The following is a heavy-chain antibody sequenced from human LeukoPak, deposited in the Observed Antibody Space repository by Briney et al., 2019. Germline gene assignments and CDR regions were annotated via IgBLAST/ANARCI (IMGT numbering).Heavy chain of an antibody. V-gene: IGHV4-59*12. J-gene: IGHJ4*02. CDR2: IYYSGST. D-gene: IGHD1-26*01. CDR1: GGSISSYY. Sequence: SETLSLTCTVSGGSISSYYWSWIRQPPGKGLEWIGYIYYSGSTNYNPSLKSRVTISVDTSKNQFSLKLSSVTAADTAVYYCARRRVGATRYFDYWGQGTLVTVSS. CDR3: ARRRVGATRYFDY.